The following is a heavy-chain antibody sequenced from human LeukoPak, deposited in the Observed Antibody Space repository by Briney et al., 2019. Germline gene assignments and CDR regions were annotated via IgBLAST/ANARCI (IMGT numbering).Heavy chain of an antibody. D-gene: IGHD3-10*01. Sequence: GESLKISCKGSGYSFTSYWISWVRQMPGKGLEWMGRIDPSDSYTNYSPSFQGHVTISADKSISTAYLHWSSLKASDTAMYYCARHRPVRGVIITGLEGAFDIWGQGTMVTVSS. CDR1: GYSFTSYW. CDR2: IDPSDSYT. V-gene: IGHV5-10-1*01. CDR3: ARHRPVRGVIITGLEGAFDI. J-gene: IGHJ3*02.